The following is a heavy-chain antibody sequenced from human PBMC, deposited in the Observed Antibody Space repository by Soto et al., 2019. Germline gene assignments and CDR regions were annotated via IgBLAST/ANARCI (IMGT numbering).Heavy chain of an antibody. Sequence: VQLVESGGGVVQPGRSLRLSCAASGFTFSSYGMHWVRQAPGKGLEWVAVISYDGSNKYYADSVKGRFTISRDNSKNTLYLQMNSLRAEDTAVYYCAKGSDDYGDYFDYWGQGTLVTVSS. CDR3: AKGSDDYGDYFDY. CDR1: GFTFSSYG. D-gene: IGHD4-17*01. CDR2: ISYDGSNK. V-gene: IGHV3-30*18. J-gene: IGHJ4*02.